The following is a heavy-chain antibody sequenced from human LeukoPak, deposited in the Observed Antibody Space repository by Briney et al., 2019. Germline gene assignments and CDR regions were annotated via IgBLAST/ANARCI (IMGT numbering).Heavy chain of an antibody. CDR3: ARAGSLRPTNSSGWFYYYYGMDV. V-gene: IGHV4-30-4*08. D-gene: IGHD6-19*01. Sequence: PSETLSLTCTVSGGSISSGGYYWSWIRQHPGKGLEWIGYIYYSGSTYYNPSLKSRVTISVDTSKNQFSLKLSSVTAADTAVYYCARAGSLRPTNSSGWFYYYYGMDVWGQGTTVTVSS. CDR1: GGSISSGGYY. CDR2: IYYSGST. J-gene: IGHJ6*02.